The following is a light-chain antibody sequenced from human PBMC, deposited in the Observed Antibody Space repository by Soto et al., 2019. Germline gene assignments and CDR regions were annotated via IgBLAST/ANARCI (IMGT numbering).Light chain of an antibody. J-gene: IGLJ1*01. CDR3: AAWDDSLNGYV. V-gene: IGLV1-40*01. CDR1: SSNIGAGYD. Sequence: QSVLTQPPSVSGAPGQRVTISCTGTSSNIGAGYDVNWYQHLPGAAPKLLIYTNGNRPSGVPDRFSGSKSGTSASLAITGLQAEDEADYYCAAWDDSLNGYVFGTGTKLTVL. CDR2: TNG.